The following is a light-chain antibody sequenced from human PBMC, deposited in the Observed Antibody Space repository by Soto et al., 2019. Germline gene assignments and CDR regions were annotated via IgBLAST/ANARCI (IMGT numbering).Light chain of an antibody. CDR3: LQYGSSGT. V-gene: IGKV3-20*01. J-gene: IGKJ1*01. CDR1: QSVRNNY. CDR2: GAS. Sequence: EIVLTQSPGTLSLSPGERATLSCRASQSVRNNYLAWYQQKPGQAPRLLIYGASNRATGIPDRFSGSGSGTDFTLTISRLEPEDFAVYYCLQYGSSGTFGQGTKVEIK.